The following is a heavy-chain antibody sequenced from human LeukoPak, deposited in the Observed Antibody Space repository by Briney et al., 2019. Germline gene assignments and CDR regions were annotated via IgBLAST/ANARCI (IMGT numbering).Heavy chain of an antibody. CDR3: VKDGDILTGAFDY. D-gene: IGHD3-9*01. CDR1: GFTFSSYA. J-gene: IGHJ4*02. Sequence: GGSLRLSCAASGFTFSSYAMSWVRQAAGKGLEWASAISGSGGSTYYADSVKGRFTISRDNSKNTLYLQMNSLRAEDTAVYYCVKDGDILTGAFDYWGQGTLVTVSS. CDR2: ISGSGGST. V-gene: IGHV3-23*01.